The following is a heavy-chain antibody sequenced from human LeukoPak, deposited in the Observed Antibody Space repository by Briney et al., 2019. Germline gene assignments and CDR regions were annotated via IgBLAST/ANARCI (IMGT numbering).Heavy chain of an antibody. J-gene: IGHJ4*02. CDR2: ISGSGGST. D-gene: IGHD6-13*01. V-gene: IGHV3-23*01. CDR1: GFTFSSYA. Sequence: GGSLRLSCAASGFTFSSYAMSWVRQAPGKGLEWVSAISGSGGSTYYADSVKGRFTISRDNSKNTLYLQMNSLRAEDTAVYYCANRIAATGVVYWGQGTLVTVSS. CDR3: ANRIAATGVVY.